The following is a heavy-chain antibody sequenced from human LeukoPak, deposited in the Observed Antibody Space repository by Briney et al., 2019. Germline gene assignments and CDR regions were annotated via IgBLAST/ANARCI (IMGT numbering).Heavy chain of an antibody. V-gene: IGHV3-11*01. Sequence: PGGSLRLSCAASGFTFSDYYMSWIRQAPGKGLEWLSYINIGGTNTHYADSVKGRFTISRDNAKKSLYLQMNNLRAEDTALYYCATDGAGFDTWGQGVLVTVSS. J-gene: IGHJ5*02. CDR2: INIGGTNT. CDR1: GFTFSDYY. CDR3: ATDGAGFDT.